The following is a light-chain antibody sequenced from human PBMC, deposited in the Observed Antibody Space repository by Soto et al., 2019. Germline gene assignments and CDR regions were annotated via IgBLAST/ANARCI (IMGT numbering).Light chain of an antibody. CDR3: EQHDNLFT. CDR2: DVS. V-gene: IGKV1-33*01. J-gene: IGKJ4*01. Sequence: DIQMTQSPSYLSASVGDRVTITCQASQAISNSLNWYQQKPGKAPKLLIYDVSNLETGVPSRFSGSGSGPDFTFTISSLQPEDIATYYCEQHDNLFTFGGGTKVEIK. CDR1: QAISNS.